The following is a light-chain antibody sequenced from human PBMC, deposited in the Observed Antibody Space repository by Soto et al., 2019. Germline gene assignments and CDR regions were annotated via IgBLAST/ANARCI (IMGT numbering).Light chain of an antibody. V-gene: IGKV1-5*01. CDR2: DAS. Sequence: IQMTQSPSTLSASVGDTVTISCRASQAISVSLAWYRQKPGKAPNLLIYDASTLQEGVPSRFSGSGSGTESTLTVTRLQPDDFATYFCQQYEKYSTFGHGTKVDVK. J-gene: IGKJ1*01. CDR3: QQYEKYST. CDR1: QAISVS.